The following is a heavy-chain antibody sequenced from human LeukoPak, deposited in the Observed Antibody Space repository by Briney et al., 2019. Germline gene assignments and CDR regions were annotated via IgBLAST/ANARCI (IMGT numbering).Heavy chain of an antibody. V-gene: IGHV4-4*02. D-gene: IGHD5-12*01. Sequence: SGTLSLTRAVSGGSISSNNWWSWVRQPPGEGLEWIGEIYHNGASNSNPSLKSRITISVDKSKNQFSLKLSSVTAADTAVYYCARKRGYSAYDQLAFDYWGQGTLVTVSS. CDR1: GGSISSNNW. CDR2: IYHNGAS. J-gene: IGHJ4*02. CDR3: ARKRGYSAYDQLAFDY.